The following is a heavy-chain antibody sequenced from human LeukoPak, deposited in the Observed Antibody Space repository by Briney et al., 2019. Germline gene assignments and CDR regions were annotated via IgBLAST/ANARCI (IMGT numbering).Heavy chain of an antibody. J-gene: IGHJ5*02. CDR2: INPSGGST. Sequence: ASVKVSCKASGYTFTSYYMHWVRQAPGQGLEWMGIINPSGGSTSYAQKFQGRVTMTRDMSTSTVYMELSSLRSEDTAVYYCARDLGVGDQQKYNWFDPWGQGTLVTVSS. D-gene: IGHD2-21*02. CDR1: GYTFTSYY. CDR3: ARDLGVGDQQKYNWFDP. V-gene: IGHV1-46*01.